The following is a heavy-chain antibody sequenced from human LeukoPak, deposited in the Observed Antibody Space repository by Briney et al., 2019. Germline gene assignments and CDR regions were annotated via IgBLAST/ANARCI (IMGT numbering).Heavy chain of an antibody. J-gene: IGHJ6*03. CDR2: IYYSGST. CDR3: ARHVGGDGYNSWYYYYYMDV. CDR1: GGSISSSSYY. D-gene: IGHD5-24*01. V-gene: IGHV4-39*01. Sequence: SETLSLTCTVSGGSISSSSYYWGWIRQPPGKGLEWIGNIYYSGSTYYNPSLKSRVTISVDTSKNQFSLKLSSVTAADTAVYYCARHVGGDGYNSWYYYYYMDVWGKGTTVTISS.